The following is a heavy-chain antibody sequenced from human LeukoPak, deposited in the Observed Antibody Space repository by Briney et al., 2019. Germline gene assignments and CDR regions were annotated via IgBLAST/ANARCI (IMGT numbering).Heavy chain of an antibody. J-gene: IGHJ6*03. V-gene: IGHV1-69*13. CDR2: IIPIFGTA. CDR3: ARSDILTGYAYYYYYYYMDV. D-gene: IGHD3-9*01. CDR1: GGTFSSYA. Sequence: SVKVSCKASGGTFSSYAISWVRQAPGQGLEWMGGIIPIFGTANYAQKFQGRVTITADESTSTAYMELSSLRSEDTAVYYCARSDILTGYAYYYYYYYMDVWGKGTTVTVSS.